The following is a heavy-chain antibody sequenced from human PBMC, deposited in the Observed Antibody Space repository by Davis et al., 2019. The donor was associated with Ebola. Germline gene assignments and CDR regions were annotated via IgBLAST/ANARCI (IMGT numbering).Heavy chain of an antibody. CDR3: ARRRFLEWPFDY. Sequence: SETLSLTCTVSGGSISSSYYYWGWIRQPPGKGLEWIGSIYYSGSTYYNPSLKSRVTISVDTSKNQFSLKLSSVTAADTAVYYCARRRFLEWPFDYWGQGTLVTVSS. D-gene: IGHD3-3*01. V-gene: IGHV4-39*01. J-gene: IGHJ4*02. CDR1: GGSISSSYYY. CDR2: IYYSGST.